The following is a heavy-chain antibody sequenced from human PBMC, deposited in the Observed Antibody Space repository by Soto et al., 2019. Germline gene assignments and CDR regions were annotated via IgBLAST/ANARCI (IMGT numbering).Heavy chain of an antibody. CDR3: ARDTRETVTDSYQYYYYYGMDV. Sequence: SETLSLTCTVSGGSISSGDYYWSWIRQPPGKGLEWIGYIYYSGSTYYNPSLKSRVTISVDTSKNQFSLKLSSVTAADTAVYYCARDTRETVTDSYQYYYYYGMDVWGQGTTVTVSS. CDR2: IYYSGST. V-gene: IGHV4-30-4*01. CDR1: GGSISSGDYY. D-gene: IGHD1-1*01. J-gene: IGHJ6*02.